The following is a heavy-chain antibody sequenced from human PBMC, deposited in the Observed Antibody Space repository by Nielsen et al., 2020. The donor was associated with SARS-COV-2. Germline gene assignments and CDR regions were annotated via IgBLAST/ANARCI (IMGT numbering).Heavy chain of an antibody. CDR3: ARQEQSGSDLPAFDI. CDR2: TYYSGST. D-gene: IGHD1-26*01. V-gene: IGHV4-34*01. J-gene: IGHJ3*02. Sequence: SETLSPTCDLYGASSSGYYWSWIRQRPGKGLEWIGRTYYSGSTYNNPSLKSRVTISVDTSKNQFSLMLSSVTAADTAVYYCARQEQSGSDLPAFDIWGQGTMVTVSS. CDR1: GASSSGYY.